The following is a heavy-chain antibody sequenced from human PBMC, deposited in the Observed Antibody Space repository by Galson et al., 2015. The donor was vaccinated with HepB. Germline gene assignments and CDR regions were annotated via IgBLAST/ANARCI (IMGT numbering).Heavy chain of an antibody. D-gene: IGHD3-10*01. CDR3: AKDQAGSGSFCYYGMDV. CDR2: IDPYSGAT. V-gene: IGHV1-2*02. Sequence: SVKVSCKGSGFTFIGYYVHWVRQAPGQGLEWLGWIDPYSGATNFTHKFQGRVTLTRDTSISTAYMELSSLRSDDTAVYYCAKDQAGSGSFCYYGMDVWGPGTTVTVSS. CDR1: GFTFIGYY. J-gene: IGHJ6*02.